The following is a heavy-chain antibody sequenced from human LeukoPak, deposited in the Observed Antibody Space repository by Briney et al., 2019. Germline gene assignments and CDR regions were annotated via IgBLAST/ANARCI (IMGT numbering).Heavy chain of an antibody. CDR2: ISGDGGTT. D-gene: IGHD3-22*01. V-gene: IGHV3-43*02. J-gene: IGHJ5*02. Sequence: PGGSLRLSCAASGFTFDDYAMHWARQAPGKGLEWVSLISGDGGTTYYADSVKGRLTISRDNSKNSLYLQMNSLRTEDTALYYCASMAYDTSGYYVNWFDPWGQGTLVTVSS. CDR3: ASMAYDTSGYYVNWFDP. CDR1: GFTFDDYA.